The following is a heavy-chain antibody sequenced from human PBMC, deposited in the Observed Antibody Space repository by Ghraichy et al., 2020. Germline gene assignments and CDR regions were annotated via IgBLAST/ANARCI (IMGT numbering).Heavy chain of an antibody. CDR2: ISGSGAST. D-gene: IGHD1-26*01. Sequence: SCAASGFTFSSYAMSWVRQAPGKGLEWVSGISGSGASTYYADSMKGRFTISRDNSKNTLYLQMNSLRAEDTAVYYCARVGGSKYYFDYWGQGTLVTVSS. V-gene: IGHV3-23*01. CDR1: GFTFSSYA. J-gene: IGHJ4*02. CDR3: ARVGGSKYYFDY.